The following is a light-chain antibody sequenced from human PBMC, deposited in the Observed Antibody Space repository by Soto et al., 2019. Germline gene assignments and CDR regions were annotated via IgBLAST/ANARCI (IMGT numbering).Light chain of an antibody. V-gene: IGKV3-11*01. CDR2: DAS. CDR1: QSVSSS. CDR3: QQRSNWPPT. Sequence: DIVLTQSPATLSLSPGERATLSCRASQSVSSSLAWYQQKPGQTPRLLIYDASNRATGIPARFNGSGSGTAFTLTVSSLEPEDFAVYYCQQRSNWPPTFGGGTKVEIK. J-gene: IGKJ4*01.